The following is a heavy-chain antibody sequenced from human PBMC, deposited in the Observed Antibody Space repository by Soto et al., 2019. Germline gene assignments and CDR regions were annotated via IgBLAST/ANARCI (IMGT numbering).Heavy chain of an antibody. CDR2: IFYSGST. CDR1: GGSVSSATYY. J-gene: IGHJ3*02. D-gene: IGHD2-21*01. V-gene: IGHV4-61*01. CDR3: ARRVEVGAFDI. Sequence: PSETLSLTCTVSGGSVSSATYYWSWIRQPPGKGLEWIGYIFYSGSTNYNPSLKSRVTISVDTSKNQFSLKLSSVTAADTAVYYCARRVEVGAFDIWGQGTMVTVSS.